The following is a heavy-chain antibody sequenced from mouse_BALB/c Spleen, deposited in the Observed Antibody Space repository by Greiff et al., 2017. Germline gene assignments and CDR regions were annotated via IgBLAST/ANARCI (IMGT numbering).Heavy chain of an antibody. Sequence: VQVVESGPGLVQPSQSLSITCTVSGFSLTSYGVHWVRQSPGKGLEWLGVIWSGGSTDYNAAFISRLSISKDNSKSQVFFKMNSLQANDTAIYYCARKYYRYDGPYAMDYWGQGTSVTVSS. J-gene: IGHJ4*01. D-gene: IGHD2-14*01. CDR3: ARKYYRYDGPYAMDY. V-gene: IGHV2-2*02. CDR1: GFSLTSYG. CDR2: IWSGGST.